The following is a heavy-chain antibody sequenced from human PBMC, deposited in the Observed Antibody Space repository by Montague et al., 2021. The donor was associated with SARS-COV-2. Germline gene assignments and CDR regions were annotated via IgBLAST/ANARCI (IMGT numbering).Heavy chain of an antibody. V-gene: IGHV4-61*09. D-gene: IGHD4-17*01. J-gene: IGHJ5*02. CDR3: ARDPHDYGWFDP. Sequence: TLSLTCTVSGGSISSASYYWSWIRQPAGKGLEWIGHIYSTVITNYNPSLKSQVTISVDLSKNQFSLKMTSVTAADTAVYYCARDPHDYGWFDPWGQGTLVTVSS. CDR2: IYSTVIT. CDR1: GGSISSASYY.